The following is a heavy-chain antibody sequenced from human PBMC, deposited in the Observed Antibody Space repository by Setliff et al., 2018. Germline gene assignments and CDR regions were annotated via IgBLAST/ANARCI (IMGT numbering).Heavy chain of an antibody. D-gene: IGHD3-10*01. Sequence: PGGSLRLSCAASGFTLSSYWMSWVRQAPGKGLEWVANIKQDGSEKYYVDSVKGRFTISRDNAKNSLYLQMNSPRAEDTAVYYCARDHVYGSQYYYYYYGMDVWGQGTTVTVSS. CDR3: ARDHVYGSQYYYYYYGMDV. J-gene: IGHJ6*02. CDR1: GFTLSSYW. CDR2: IKQDGSEK. V-gene: IGHV3-7*01.